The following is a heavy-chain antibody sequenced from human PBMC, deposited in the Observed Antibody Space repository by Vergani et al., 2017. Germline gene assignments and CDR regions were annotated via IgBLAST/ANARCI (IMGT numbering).Heavy chain of an antibody. CDR2: IDHTGRP. CDR3: ARVNTETNGHLYYYYYMDV. J-gene: IGHJ6*03. V-gene: IGHV4-34*01. CDR1: GGSFTSYH. D-gene: IGHD4-11*01. Sequence: QVQLQQWGGGLLKPSETLSLTCVVNGGSFTSYHWTWIRQSPGEGREWVGDIDHTGRPDYNPSLKSRLTMSVDKFRNQFSLTLNSVTATDTAIYFCARVNTETNGHLYYYYYMDVWVQGTAVTVS.